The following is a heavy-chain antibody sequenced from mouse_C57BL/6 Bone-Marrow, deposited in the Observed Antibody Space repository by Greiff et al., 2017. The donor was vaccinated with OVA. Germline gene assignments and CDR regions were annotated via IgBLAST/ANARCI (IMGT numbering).Heavy chain of an antibody. CDR3: SISCYYAFYWYFDV. D-gene: IGHD1-1*01. CDR1: GYTFTGYG. Sequence: QVQLQQSGAELMKPGASVKLSCKATGYTFTGYGIEWVKQRPGHGLEWIGEILPGSGSTNYNETFKGKATFTADTSSNTYYMQLHSLTTEYSVIYYCSISCYYAFYWYFDVGGTGTTVTVSS. V-gene: IGHV1-9*01. J-gene: IGHJ1*03. CDR2: ILPGSGST.